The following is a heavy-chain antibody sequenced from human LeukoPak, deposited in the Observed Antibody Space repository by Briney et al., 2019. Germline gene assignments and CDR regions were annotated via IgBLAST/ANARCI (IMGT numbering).Heavy chain of an antibody. D-gene: IGHD1-26*01. CDR3: ARVLSGATMIFDY. CDR2: ISRSGSTI. CDR1: GFTFSDYY. V-gene: IGHV3-11*01. Sequence: GGSLRLSCAASGFTFSDYYMSWLRQAPGKGLEGVSYISRSGSTICYADSVKGRFTISRDNAKNSLYLQMNSLRAEDTAVYYCARVLSGATMIFDYWGQGTLVTVSS. J-gene: IGHJ4*02.